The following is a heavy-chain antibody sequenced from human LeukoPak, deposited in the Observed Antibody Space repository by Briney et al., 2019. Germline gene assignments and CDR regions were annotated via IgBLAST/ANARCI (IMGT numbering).Heavy chain of an antibody. V-gene: IGHV1-2*02. CDR3: ARDSDSSGSKSLGY. CDR1: GGAFSSYA. D-gene: IGHD1-26*01. CDR2: INPNSGGT. J-gene: IGHJ4*02. Sequence: ASVKVSRKASGGAFSSYAISWVRQAPGQGLEWMGWINPNSGGTNYAQKFQGRVTMTRDTSISTAYMELSRLRSDDTAVYYCARDSDSSGSKSLGYWGQGTLVTVSS.